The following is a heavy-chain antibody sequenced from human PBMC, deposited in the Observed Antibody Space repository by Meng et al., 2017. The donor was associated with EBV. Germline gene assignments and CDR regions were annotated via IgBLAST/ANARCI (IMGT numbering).Heavy chain of an antibody. CDR3: ARDRRHSASLDY. CDR1: GFSFSAYS. CDR2: ISTTGSYI. V-gene: IGHV3-21*06. J-gene: IGHJ4*02. D-gene: IGHD1-26*01. Sequence: EVQLVESGXXLVKPGGSLRLSCAASGFSFSAYSMNWVRQAPGKGLEWLSFISTTGSYISYADSVKGRFTVSRDNAENSLHLQMNSLSAEDTAVYYCARDRRHSASLDYWGQGTLVTVSS.